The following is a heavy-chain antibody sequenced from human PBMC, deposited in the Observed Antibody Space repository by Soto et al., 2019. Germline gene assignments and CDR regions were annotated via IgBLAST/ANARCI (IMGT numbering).Heavy chain of an antibody. Sequence: QVQLVQSGAEVKKPGASVKVSCKASGYTFTSYGISWVRQAPGQGLEWMGWISAYNGNTNYAQKLKGRVTMTTDTSTSTAYMELRSLRSDATAVYYCASAPAEYGDYFAFDIWGQGTMVTVSS. V-gene: IGHV1-18*01. CDR2: ISAYNGNT. J-gene: IGHJ3*02. D-gene: IGHD4-17*01. CDR1: GYTFTSYG. CDR3: ASAPAEYGDYFAFDI.